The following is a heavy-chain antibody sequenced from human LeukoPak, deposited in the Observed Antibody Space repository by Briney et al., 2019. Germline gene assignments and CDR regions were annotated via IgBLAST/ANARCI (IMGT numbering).Heavy chain of an antibody. Sequence: GGCLRLFCGASGFTFRIYNMKWVRQARGRGLEWGSSIRTSCSYIYYAESVKGRFTICRENARNSLYLQVNSQRAEDRAMYYCARDVVVVVASDSNFNYWGQGTLVTVSS. CDR2: IRTSCSYI. D-gene: IGHD2-15*01. CDR1: GFTFRIYN. CDR3: ARDVVVVVASDSNFNY. J-gene: IGHJ4*02. V-gene: IGHV3-21*01.